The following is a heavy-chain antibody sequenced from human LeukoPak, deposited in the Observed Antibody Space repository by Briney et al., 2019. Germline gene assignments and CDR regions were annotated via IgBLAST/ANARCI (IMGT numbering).Heavy chain of an antibody. D-gene: IGHD3-10*01. V-gene: IGHV3-30*18. J-gene: IGHJ4*02. CDR2: ISYDGSNK. CDR3: AKDRELLWFGGLLLGRDDYFDY. Sequence: GRSLRLSCAASGFTFSSYGMHWVRQAPGKGLEWVAVISYDGSNKYYADSVKGRFTISRDNSKNTLYLQMNSLRAEDTAVYYCAKDRELLWFGGLLLGRDDYFDYWGQGTLVTVSS. CDR1: GFTFSSYG.